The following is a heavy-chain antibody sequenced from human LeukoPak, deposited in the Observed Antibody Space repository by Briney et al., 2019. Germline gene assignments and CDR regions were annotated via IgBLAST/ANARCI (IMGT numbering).Heavy chain of an antibody. Sequence: SETLSLTCAVYGGSFSGYYWSWIRQPPGKGLEWIGEINHSGSTNYNPSLKSRVTISVDTSKNQFSLKLSSVTAADTAVYYCARLPITIFGVAYQNYFDYWGQGTLVTVSS. CDR1: GGSFSGYY. V-gene: IGHV4-34*01. CDR3: ARLPITIFGVAYQNYFDY. D-gene: IGHD3-3*01. CDR2: INHSGST. J-gene: IGHJ4*02.